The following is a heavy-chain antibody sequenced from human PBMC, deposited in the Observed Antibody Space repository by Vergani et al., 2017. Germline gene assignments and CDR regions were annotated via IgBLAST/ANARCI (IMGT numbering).Heavy chain of an antibody. J-gene: IGHJ3*02. CDR3: ARDTEPRKGELVRIAAFDT. D-gene: IGHD6-6*01. CDR1: GFTFSSYS. Sequence: EVQLVESGGGLVKPGGSLRLSCAASGFTFSSYSMNWVRQAPGKGLEWVSSISSSSSYIYYADSVKGRFTISRDNAKNSLYLQMNSLRAEDTAVYYCARDTEPRKGELVRIAAFDTWGQGTMVTVSS. V-gene: IGHV3-21*01. CDR2: ISSSSSYI.